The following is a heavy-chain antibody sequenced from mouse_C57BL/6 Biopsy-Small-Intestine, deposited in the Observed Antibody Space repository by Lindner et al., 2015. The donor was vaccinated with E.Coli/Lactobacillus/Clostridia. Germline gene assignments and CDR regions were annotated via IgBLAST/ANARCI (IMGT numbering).Heavy chain of an antibody. D-gene: IGHD2-5*01. J-gene: IGHJ3*01. CDR1: GYSFTSYY. CDR3: ARGLYSNPPAWFAY. V-gene: IGHV1-66*01. CDR2: IYPGSGNT. Sequence: VQLQESGPELVKPGASVKISCKASGYSFTSYYIHWVKQRPGQGLEWIGWIYPGSGNTKYNEKFKGKATLTADTSSSTAYMQLSSLTSEDSAVYYCARGLYSNPPAWFAYWGQGTLVTVSA.